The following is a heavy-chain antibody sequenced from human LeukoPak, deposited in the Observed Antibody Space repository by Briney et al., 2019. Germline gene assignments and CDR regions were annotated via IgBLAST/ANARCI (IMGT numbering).Heavy chain of an antibody. CDR1: GYTFTGYY. Sequence: ASVKVSCKASGYTFTGYYIHWVRQAPGQGLEGMGWINPTSGGTNYAQKFQGRVTMTRDTSISTAYMELSRLRSDDTAVYYCARGRSVNYYGQDYWGQGTLVTVSS. D-gene: IGHD3-10*01. CDR2: INPTSGGT. J-gene: IGHJ4*02. CDR3: ARGRSVNYYGQDY. V-gene: IGHV1-2*02.